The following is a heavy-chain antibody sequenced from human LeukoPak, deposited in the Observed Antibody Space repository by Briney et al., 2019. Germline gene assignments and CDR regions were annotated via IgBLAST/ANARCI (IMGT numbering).Heavy chain of an antibody. Sequence: ASVKVSCKASGYTFTGYYMHWVRQAPGQGLEWMGWINPNSGGTNYAQKFQGRVTMTRDTSISTAYMELSRLRSDDTAVYYCAGEGRGGPTYYYYYMDVWGKGTTVTVSS. J-gene: IGHJ6*03. CDR2: INPNSGGT. D-gene: IGHD3-10*01. V-gene: IGHV1-2*02. CDR3: AGEGRGGPTYYYYYMDV. CDR1: GYTFTGYY.